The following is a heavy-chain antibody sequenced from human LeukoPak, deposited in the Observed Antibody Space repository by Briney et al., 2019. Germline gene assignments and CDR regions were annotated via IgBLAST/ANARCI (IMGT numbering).Heavy chain of an antibody. CDR3: ARDLSPYYYDSSGYYRHWFDP. CDR1: GFTFSSYG. V-gene: IGHV3-21*01. J-gene: IGHJ5*02. D-gene: IGHD3-22*01. Sequence: GGSLRLSCAASGFTFSSYGMPWVRQAPGKGLEWVSSISSSSSYIYYADSVKGRFTISRDNAKNSLYLQMNSLRAEDTAVYYCARDLSPYYYDSSGYYRHWFDPWGQGTLVTVSS. CDR2: ISSSSSYI.